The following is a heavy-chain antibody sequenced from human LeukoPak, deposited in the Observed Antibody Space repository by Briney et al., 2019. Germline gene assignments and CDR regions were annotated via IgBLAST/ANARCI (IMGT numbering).Heavy chain of an antibody. CDR1: GFTLSTYS. J-gene: IGHJ5*02. Sequence: GGSLRLSCAASGFTLSTYSLNWVRQTPGRGLEWVAAIGGSGAYTNHADSVQGRLTISRDNSKNTLYLQMNNLRVEDTALYYCARDRGGENCGGDCYSAFDPWGQGTLVTVSS. CDR2: IGGSGAYT. V-gene: IGHV3-23*01. D-gene: IGHD2-21*02. CDR3: ARDRGGENCGGDCYSAFDP.